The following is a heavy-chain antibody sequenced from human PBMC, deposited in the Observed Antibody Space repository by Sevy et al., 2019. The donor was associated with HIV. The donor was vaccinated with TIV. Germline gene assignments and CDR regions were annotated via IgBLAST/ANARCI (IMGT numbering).Heavy chain of an antibody. D-gene: IGHD1-26*01. J-gene: IGHJ4*02. Sequence: SETLSLTCTVSGGSITSLYWNWIRQAPGKGLEWIANIYYNGHINYNPSLKSRGTLSLDTSKNQFSLRLSSVTAADTAMYYCAGENAWGRGYSWGQGTLVTVSS. CDR1: GGSITSLY. V-gene: IGHV4-59*08. CDR3: AGENAWGRGYS. CDR2: IYYNGHI.